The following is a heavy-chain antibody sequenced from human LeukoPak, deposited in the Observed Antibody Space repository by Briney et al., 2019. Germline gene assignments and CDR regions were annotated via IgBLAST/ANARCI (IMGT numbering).Heavy chain of an antibody. D-gene: IGHD1-1*01. CDR3: ARSPPRRRFFSGNAEYFQH. CDR1: GGSFSGYY. V-gene: IGHV4-34*01. CDR2: INHSGST. Sequence: SETLSLTCAVYGGSFSGYYWSWIRQPPGKGLEWIGEINHSGSTNYNPSLKSRVTISVDTSKNQFSLKLSSVTAADTAVYYCARSPPRRRFFSGNAEYFQHWGQGTLVTVSS. J-gene: IGHJ1*01.